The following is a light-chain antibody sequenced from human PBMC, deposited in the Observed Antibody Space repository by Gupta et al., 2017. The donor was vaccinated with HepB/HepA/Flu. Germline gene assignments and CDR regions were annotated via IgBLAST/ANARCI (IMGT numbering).Light chain of an antibody. Sequence: QSVLTQPPSVSGAPGQRVTISCTGGSPNIGAGYAVHWYQQLPGTAPKVLIYGNSKRSAGVPDRFSGSKSGTSAALAITGSQAEDEADYYCQAYDTSRGVFGTGTKVTVL. CDR1: SPNIGAGYA. CDR2: GNS. J-gene: IGLJ1*01. V-gene: IGLV1-40*01. CDR3: QAYDTSRGV.